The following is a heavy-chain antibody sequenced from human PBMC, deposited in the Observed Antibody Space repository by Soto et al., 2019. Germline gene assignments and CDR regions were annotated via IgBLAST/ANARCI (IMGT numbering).Heavy chain of an antibody. Sequence: SETLSLTCAVYGGSFSGYYWSWIRQPPGKGLEWIGEINHRGSTNYNPSLKSRVTISVDTSKNQFSLKLSSVTAADTAVYYCARGIAVAGTYYYYYGMDVWGKGTTVTVSS. CDR3: ARGIAVAGTYYYYYGMDV. V-gene: IGHV4-34*01. D-gene: IGHD6-19*01. CDR1: GGSFSGYY. J-gene: IGHJ6*04. CDR2: INHRGST.